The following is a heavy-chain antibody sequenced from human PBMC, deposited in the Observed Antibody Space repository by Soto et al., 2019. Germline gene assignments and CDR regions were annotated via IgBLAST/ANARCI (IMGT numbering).Heavy chain of an antibody. D-gene: IGHD2-2*02. CDR1: GYTFTSYA. J-gene: IGHJ5*02. Sequence: ASVKVSCKASGYTFTSYAMHWVRQAPGQRLEWMGWINAGNGNTKYSQKFQGRVTITRDTSASTAYMELSSLRSEDTAVYYCARSATAILGNWFDAWGQGTLVTVSS. V-gene: IGHV1-3*01. CDR3: ARSATAILGNWFDA. CDR2: INAGNGNT.